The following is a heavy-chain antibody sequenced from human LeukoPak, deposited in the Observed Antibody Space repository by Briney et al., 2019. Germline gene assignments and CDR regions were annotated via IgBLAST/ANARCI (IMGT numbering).Heavy chain of an antibody. CDR1: GFTFSSYG. Sequence: GGSLRLSCAAPGFTFSSYGMHWVRQAPGKGLEWVSYISSSGSTIYYADSVKGRFTISRDNAKNSLYLQMNSLRAEDTAVYYCARDLVATTVAYDYWGQGTLVTVSS. V-gene: IGHV3-48*04. CDR3: ARDLVATTVAYDY. J-gene: IGHJ4*02. CDR2: ISSSGSTI. D-gene: IGHD5-24*01.